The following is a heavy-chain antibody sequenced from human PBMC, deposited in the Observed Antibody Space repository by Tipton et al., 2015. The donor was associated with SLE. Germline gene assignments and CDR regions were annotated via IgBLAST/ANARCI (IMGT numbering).Heavy chain of an antibody. V-gene: IGHV3-7*01. CDR2: IKQDGSEK. D-gene: IGHD1-1*01. CDR3: AGEDNWSETI. CDR1: GFTFRSYW. J-gene: IGHJ3*02. Sequence: SLRLSCAASGFTFRSYWMTWVRQVPGKGLEWVANIKQDGSEKYYVDSVKGRFTISRDNARNTLYLQMNSLRAEDTALYYCAGEDNWSETIWGQGTMVTVSS.